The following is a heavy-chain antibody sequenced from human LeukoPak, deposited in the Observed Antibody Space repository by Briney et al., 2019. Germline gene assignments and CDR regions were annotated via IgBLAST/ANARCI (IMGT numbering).Heavy chain of an antibody. D-gene: IGHD2-2*01. CDR2: INPNSGGT. J-gene: IGHJ4*02. CDR1: GYTFTGYY. Sequence: GASVKVSCKASGYTFTGYYMHWVRQAPGQGLEWMGWINPNSGGTNYAQKFQGRVTMTRDTSISTAYMELGRLRSDDTAVYYCARDGWVAPAASFDYWGQGTLVTVSS. V-gene: IGHV1-2*02. CDR3: ARDGWVAPAASFDY.